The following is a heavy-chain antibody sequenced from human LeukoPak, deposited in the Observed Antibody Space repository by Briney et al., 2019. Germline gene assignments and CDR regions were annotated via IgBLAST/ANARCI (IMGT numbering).Heavy chain of an antibody. CDR3: AREIGPIQLHLWGSAFDY. V-gene: IGHV1-46*01. CDR1: GYTFTNYY. CDR2: INPSGGST. Sequence: ASVKVSCKAYGYTFTNYYFHWVRQAPGQGLEWMGIINPSGGSTSYAQKFQGRATMTRDTSTSTVYMKLSSLRSEDTAVYYCAREIGPIQLHLWGSAFDYWGQGTLVTVSS. J-gene: IGHJ4*02. D-gene: IGHD5-18*01.